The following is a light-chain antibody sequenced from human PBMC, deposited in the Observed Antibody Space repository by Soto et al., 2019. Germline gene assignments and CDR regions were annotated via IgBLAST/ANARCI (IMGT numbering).Light chain of an antibody. V-gene: IGKV1-39*01. CDR1: QSISIY. CDR3: QQSYSTPLWT. J-gene: IGKJ1*01. Sequence: DIQMTQSPYSLSAYVGDRVTITCRASQSISIYLNWYQQKPGKAPKLLIYAASSLQSGVPSRFSGSGSGTDFTLTISSLQPEDFATYYCQQSYSTPLWTFGQGTKVDIK. CDR2: AAS.